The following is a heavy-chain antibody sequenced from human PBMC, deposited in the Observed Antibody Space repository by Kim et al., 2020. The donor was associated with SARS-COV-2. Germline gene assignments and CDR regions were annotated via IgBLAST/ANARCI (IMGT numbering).Heavy chain of an antibody. CDR3: ARDTPMAMHKFYGMDV. Sequence: SVKVSCKASGGDFSSYGISWVRQAPGQGLEWMGGIIPVFGTRIYAQRFQHRLRITADESTSTAYMELSSLRTEDTDGYYCARDTPMAMHKFYGMDVWGQ. D-gene: IGHD5-18*01. V-gene: IGHV1-69*13. CDR1: GGDFSSYG. CDR2: IIPVFGTR. J-gene: IGHJ6*02.